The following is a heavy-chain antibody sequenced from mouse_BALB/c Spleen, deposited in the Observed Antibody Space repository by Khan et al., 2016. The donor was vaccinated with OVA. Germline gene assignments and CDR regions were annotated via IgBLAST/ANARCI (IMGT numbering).Heavy chain of an antibody. D-gene: IGHD2-14*01. J-gene: IGHJ4*01. CDR2: IWGGGGT. CDR1: GFSLSRYN. CDR3: ARAYYRYDGYYAMDY. V-gene: IGHV2-6-4*01. Sequence: QVQLKQSGPGLVAPSQSLSITCTVSGFSLSRYNIHWVRQPPGKGLEWLGMIWGGGGTDYNSTLKSRLSFSKDNSKSQVFLKMNSLQTDDTAMYYWARAYYRYDGYYAMDYWGQGTSVTVSS.